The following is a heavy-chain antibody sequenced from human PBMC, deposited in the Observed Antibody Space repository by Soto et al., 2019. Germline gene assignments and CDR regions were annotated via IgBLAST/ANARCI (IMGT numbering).Heavy chain of an antibody. CDR2: INSDGSRT. CDR3: ARGADSYGYAY. D-gene: IGHD5-18*01. J-gene: IGHJ4*02. V-gene: IGHV3-74*01. CDR1: GFTFSTYW. Sequence: EVQLVESGGGLVQPGESLRLSCAASGFTFSTYWMHWIRQPPGKGLVWISRINSDGSRTNYADSVKGRFTVSRDNANNTMYLQMNSLRAEDTAVYYCARGADSYGYAYWGQGILVTVS.